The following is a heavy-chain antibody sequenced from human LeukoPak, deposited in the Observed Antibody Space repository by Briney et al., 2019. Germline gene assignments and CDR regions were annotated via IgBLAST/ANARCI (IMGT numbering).Heavy chain of an antibody. CDR2: ISSSSRYI. CDR3: AKGWDVDTAIDY. Sequence: GGSLRLSCAASGFTFSGYSMNWVRQAPGKGLEWVSSISSSSRYIYYADSVKGRFTISRDNAKNSLYLQMNSLRAEDTAVYYCAKGWDVDTAIDYWGQGTLVTVSS. D-gene: IGHD5-18*01. J-gene: IGHJ4*02. V-gene: IGHV3-21*01. CDR1: GFTFSGYS.